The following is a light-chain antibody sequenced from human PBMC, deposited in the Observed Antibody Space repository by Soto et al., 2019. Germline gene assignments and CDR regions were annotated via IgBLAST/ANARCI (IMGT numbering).Light chain of an antibody. J-gene: IGKJ4*01. CDR2: DAS. V-gene: IGKV3-15*01. CDR1: QSVTTT. CDR3: QQYYTWPVT. Sequence: IVMTQSPATLSVSPGERVTFSCRASQSVTTTLAWYQHKPGQAPRLLISDASSGATGIPARFSGSGSGTEFTLTINSLQSEDFAVSYCQQYYTWPVTFGGGTKVDIK.